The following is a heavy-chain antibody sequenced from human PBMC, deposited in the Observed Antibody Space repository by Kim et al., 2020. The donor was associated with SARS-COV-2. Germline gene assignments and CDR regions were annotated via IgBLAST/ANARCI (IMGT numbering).Heavy chain of an antibody. Sequence: SETLSLTCTVSGGSVSSGSYYWSWIRQPPGKGLEWIGYIYYSGSTNYNPSLKSRVTISVDTSKNQFSLKLSSVTAADTAVYYCANTVVPAAHYYYYGMDVWGQGTTVTVSS. D-gene: IGHD2-2*01. CDR3: ANTVVPAAHYYYYGMDV. J-gene: IGHJ6*02. CDR1: GGSVSSGSYY. V-gene: IGHV4-61*01. CDR2: IYYSGST.